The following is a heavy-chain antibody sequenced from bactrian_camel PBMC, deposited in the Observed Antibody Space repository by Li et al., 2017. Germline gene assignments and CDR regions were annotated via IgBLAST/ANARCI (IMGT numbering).Heavy chain of an antibody. CDR3: ATDDPRLIACGSSCRPY. CDR2: IDSGGKLA. CDR1: EFTFSTYS. V-gene: IGHV3S40*01. Sequence: VQLVESGGGLVEPGGSLRLSCVASEFTFSTYSMSWIRQTPEKGFEWISGIDSGGKLAYYADSVKGRFTISRGNAKHTVYLQMNTLKSDDTGVYYCATDDPRLIACGSSCRPYWGQGTQVTVS. J-gene: IGHJ4*01. D-gene: IGHD2*01.